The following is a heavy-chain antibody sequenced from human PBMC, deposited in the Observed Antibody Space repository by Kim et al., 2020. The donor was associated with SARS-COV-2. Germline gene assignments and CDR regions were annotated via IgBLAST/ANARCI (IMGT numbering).Heavy chain of an antibody. CDR3: ASVQWLVPPNFDY. J-gene: IGHJ4*02. V-gene: IGHV7-4-1*02. Sequence: YAQGFTGRFVFSLDTSVSTAYLQISSLKAEDTAVYYCASVQWLVPPNFDYWGQGTLVTVSS. D-gene: IGHD6-19*01.